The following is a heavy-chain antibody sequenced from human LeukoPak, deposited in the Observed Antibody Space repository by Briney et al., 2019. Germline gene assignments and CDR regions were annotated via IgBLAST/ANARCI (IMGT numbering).Heavy chain of an antibody. J-gene: IGHJ4*02. CDR2: IRPNSGAT. CDR1: GYTFTGYY. D-gene: IGHD6-6*01. Sequence: GASVKVSCKASGYTFTGYYMHWVRQAPGQGLEWLGWIRPNSGATNYAQKFQGRVTMTRDTSISTAYMELSRLRSDDTAVYYCAILGEYSTSSGTSYFDYWGQGTLVTVSS. V-gene: IGHV1-2*02. CDR3: AILGEYSTSSGTSYFDY.